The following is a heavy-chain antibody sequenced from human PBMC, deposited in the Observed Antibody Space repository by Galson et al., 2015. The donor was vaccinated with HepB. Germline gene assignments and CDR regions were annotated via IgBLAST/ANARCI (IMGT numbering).Heavy chain of an antibody. CDR1: GFTFSSYG. CDR3: ARESSRGYSYGPLDY. D-gene: IGHD5-18*01. J-gene: IGHJ4*02. Sequence: SLRLSCAASGFTFSSYGMHWVRQAPGKGLEWVAVIWYDGSNKYYADSVKGRFTISRDNSKNTLYLQMNSLRAEDTAVYYCARESSRGYSYGPLDYWGQGTLVTVSS. CDR2: IWYDGSNK. V-gene: IGHV3-33*08.